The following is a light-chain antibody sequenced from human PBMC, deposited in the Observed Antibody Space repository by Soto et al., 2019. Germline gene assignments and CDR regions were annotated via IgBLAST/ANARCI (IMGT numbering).Light chain of an antibody. V-gene: IGLV2-8*01. CDR2: EVS. CDR3: SSYAGSNNHVV. J-gene: IGLJ2*01. CDR1: SSDVGGYNY. Sequence: QSALTQPPSASGSPGQSVTISCTGTSSDVGGYNYVSWYQQHPGKAPKLMIYEVSKRPSGVPDRFSGSKSGNTASLTVSGLQAEDEADYYCSSYAGSNNHVVFGGGTKVIVL.